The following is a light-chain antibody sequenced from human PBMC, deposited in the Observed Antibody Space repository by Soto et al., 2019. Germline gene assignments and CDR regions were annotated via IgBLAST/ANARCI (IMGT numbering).Light chain of an antibody. J-gene: IGKJ1*01. CDR2: DAS. CDR3: QQYNRYSGT. Sequence: DIQMTQSPSTLSASVGDRVTITCRASQSISSWLAWYQQKPGKAPKLLIYDASSLESGVPSRFSGSGSGTEFTLTISSLQPDDFATYYCQQYNRYSGTFGQGTKGEIK. CDR1: QSISSW. V-gene: IGKV1-5*01.